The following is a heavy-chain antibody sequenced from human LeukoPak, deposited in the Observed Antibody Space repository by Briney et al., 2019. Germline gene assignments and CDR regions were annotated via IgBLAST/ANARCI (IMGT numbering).Heavy chain of an antibody. V-gene: IGHV3-11*04. D-gene: IGHD3-3*01. CDR3: ARDFGAPLGYDFWSGYLDY. CDR1: GFTFSDYF. CDR2: ISRSGNII. Sequence: GGSLRLSCAASGFTFSDYFMTWIRQAPGKGLEWISYISRSGNIIYYADSVKGRFTISRDNAKNTLYLQMNSLRAEDTAVYYCARDFGAPLGYDFWSGYLDYWGQGTLVTVSS. J-gene: IGHJ4*02.